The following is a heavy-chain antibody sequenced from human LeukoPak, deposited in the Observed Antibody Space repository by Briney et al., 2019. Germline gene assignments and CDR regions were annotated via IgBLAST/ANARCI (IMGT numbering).Heavy chain of an antibody. Sequence: AGGSLRLSCAASGFTFSNYAMNWVRQAPGKGLEWVSTISGSGDNTYYADSVRGRFTISRDNSKNTLYLQMNSLRAEDTAVYHCAEGQIFRLDYWGQGTLVTVSS. J-gene: IGHJ4*02. CDR1: GFTFSNYA. CDR3: AEGQIFRLDY. V-gene: IGHV3-23*01. CDR2: ISGSGDNT. D-gene: IGHD3-9*01.